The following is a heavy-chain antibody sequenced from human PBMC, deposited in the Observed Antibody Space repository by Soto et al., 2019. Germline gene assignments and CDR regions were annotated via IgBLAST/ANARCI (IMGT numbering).Heavy chain of an antibody. J-gene: IGHJ5*02. Sequence: PSETLSLTCSVSGGSIRSSGFYWGWVRQPPGKGLEWTGSLSYTGCPSYNPSLKNTVTISGDMSKNQLSLKPDSVSAAATALYYGARLLWDITGPPGRRVGWFDPWGQGAQVPVSS. CDR2: LSYTGCP. V-gene: IGHV4-39*01. CDR1: GGSIRSSGFY. D-gene: IGHD1-20*01. CDR3: ARLLWDITGPPGRRVGWFDP.